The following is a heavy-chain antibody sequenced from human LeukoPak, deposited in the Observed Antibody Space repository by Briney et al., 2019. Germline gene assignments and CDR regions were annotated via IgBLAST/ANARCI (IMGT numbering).Heavy chain of an antibody. V-gene: IGHV3-64*01. Sequence: GGSLRLSCAASGFTFSSYAMHWVRQAPVKGLEYVSAISSNGGSTYYANSVKGRFTISRDNSKNTLYLQMGSLRAEDMAVYYCARDRSSTSYDAFDIWGQGTMVTVSS. D-gene: IGHD2-2*01. CDR1: GFTFSSYA. CDR3: ARDRSSTSYDAFDI. CDR2: ISSNGGST. J-gene: IGHJ3*02.